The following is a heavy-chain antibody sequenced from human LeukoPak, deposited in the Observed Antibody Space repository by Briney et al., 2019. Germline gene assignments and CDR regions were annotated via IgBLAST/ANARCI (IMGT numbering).Heavy chain of an antibody. D-gene: IGHD5-24*01. CDR3: ARSRDGYKRFDS. J-gene: IGHJ4*02. V-gene: IGHV3-23*01. CDR2: ISGSGGST. CDR1: GFIVSNKY. Sequence: GGSLRLSCAASGFIVSNKYMTWVRQAPGKGLEWVSAISGSGGSTYYADSVKGRFTISRDNSKNTLYLQMNSLRAEDTAVYFCARSRDGYKRFDSWGQGTLVTVSS.